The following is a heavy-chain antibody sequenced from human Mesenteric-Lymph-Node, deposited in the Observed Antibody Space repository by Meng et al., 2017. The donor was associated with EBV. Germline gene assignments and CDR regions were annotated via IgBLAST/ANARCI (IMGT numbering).Heavy chain of an antibody. CDR3: VRAFCGGDCSHFDY. J-gene: IGHJ4*02. V-gene: IGHV4-34*01. Sequence: QVAPPQWGGGLLKPSGTLSLTCDVYGGSFSGYYWSWIRQPPGKGLEWIGEINHSGSTNYNPSLTSRVTISVDTSKNHFSLKLTSVTAADTAVYYCVRAFCGGDCSHFDYWGQGTLVTVSS. CDR2: INHSGST. CDR1: GGSFSGYY. D-gene: IGHD2-21*01.